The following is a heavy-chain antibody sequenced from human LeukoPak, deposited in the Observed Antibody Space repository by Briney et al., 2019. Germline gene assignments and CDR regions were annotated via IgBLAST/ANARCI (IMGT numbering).Heavy chain of an antibody. CDR1: GFTFSSYW. CDR3: ARNYDFWSGDYNSMYYFDY. V-gene: IGHV3-7*01. Sequence: GGSLRLSCAASGFTFSSYWMSWVRQAPGKGLEWVANIKQDGSEKYYVDSVKGRFTISRDNAKNSLYLQMNSLRAEDTAVYYRARNYDFWSGDYNSMYYFDYWGQGTLVTVSS. D-gene: IGHD3-3*01. CDR2: IKQDGSEK. J-gene: IGHJ4*02.